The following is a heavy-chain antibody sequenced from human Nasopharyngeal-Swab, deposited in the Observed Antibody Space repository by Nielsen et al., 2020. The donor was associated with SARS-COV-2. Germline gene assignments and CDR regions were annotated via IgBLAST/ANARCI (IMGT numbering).Heavy chain of an antibody. D-gene: IGHD3-22*01. V-gene: IGHV5-51*01. CDR2: IYPGDSDT. Sequence: VRQMPGKGLGWMWIIYPGDSDTRYSPSFQGQVTISADKSISTAYLQWSSLKAPDTAMYYCARRGSRDYYDSSGYYKAPNWFDPWGQGTLVTVSS. J-gene: IGHJ5*02. CDR3: ARRGSRDYYDSSGYYKAPNWFDP.